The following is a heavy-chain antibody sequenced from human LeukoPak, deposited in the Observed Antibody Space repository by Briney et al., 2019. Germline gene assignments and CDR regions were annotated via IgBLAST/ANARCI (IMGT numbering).Heavy chain of an antibody. Sequence: SETLSLTCTVSGGSISSGSYYWSWIRQPAGKGLEWIGRIYTSGSTNYNPSLKSRVTISVDTSKNQFSLKLSSVTAADTAVYYCARGGTDSSGYYYGGIDFDYWGQGTLVTVSS. CDR1: GGSISSGSYY. CDR3: ARGGTDSSGYYYGGIDFDY. D-gene: IGHD3-22*01. CDR2: IYTSGST. J-gene: IGHJ4*02. V-gene: IGHV4-61*02.